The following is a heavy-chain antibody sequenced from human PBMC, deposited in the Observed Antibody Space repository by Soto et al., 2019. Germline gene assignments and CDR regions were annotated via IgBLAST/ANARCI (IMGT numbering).Heavy chain of an antibody. CDR2: IYYSGST. CDR3: ASLGYSYGYYFDY. CDR1: GGSISSSSYY. D-gene: IGHD5-18*01. J-gene: IGHJ4*02. V-gene: IGHV4-39*01. Sequence: QLQLQESGPGLVKPSETLSLTCTVSGGSISSSSYYWGWIRQPPGKGLEWIGSIYYSGSTYYNPSLKSRVTISVDTSKNQFSLKLSSVTAADTAVYYCASLGYSYGYYFDYWGQGTLVTVSS.